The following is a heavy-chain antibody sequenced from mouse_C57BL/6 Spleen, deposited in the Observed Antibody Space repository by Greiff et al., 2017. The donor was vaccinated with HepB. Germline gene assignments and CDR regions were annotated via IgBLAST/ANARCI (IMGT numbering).Heavy chain of an antibody. D-gene: IGHD1-1*01. CDR3: ARHGSSYWYFDV. CDR2: IYPRSGNT. CDR1: GYTFTSYG. J-gene: IGHJ1*03. V-gene: IGHV1-81*01. Sequence: VKLMESGAELARPGASVKLSCKASGYTFTSYGISWVKQRTGQGLEWIGEIYPRSGNTYYNEKFKGKATLTADKSSSTAYMELRSLTSEDSAVYFCARHGSSYWYFDVWGTGTTVTVSS.